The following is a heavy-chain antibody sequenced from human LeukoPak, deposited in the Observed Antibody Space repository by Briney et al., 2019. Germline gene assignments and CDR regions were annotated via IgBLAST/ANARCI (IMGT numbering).Heavy chain of an antibody. CDR2: INPNSGGT. J-gene: IGHJ4*02. D-gene: IGHD3-9*01. CDR1: GYTFTGYY. Sequence: ASVRVSCKASGYTFTGYYMHWVRQAPGQGLEWMGWINPNSGGTNYAQKFQGWVTMTRDTSISTAYMELSRLRSDDTAVYYCAKGNYDILTIDYWGQGTLVTVSS. CDR3: AKGNYDILTIDY. V-gene: IGHV1-2*04.